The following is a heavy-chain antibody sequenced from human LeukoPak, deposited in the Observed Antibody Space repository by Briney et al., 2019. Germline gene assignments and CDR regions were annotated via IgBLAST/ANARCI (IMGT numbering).Heavy chain of an antibody. D-gene: IGHD2-2*01. CDR1: GYTFTSYG. J-gene: IGHJ5*02. CDR2: ISAYNGNT. Sequence: ASVKVSCKASGYTFTSYGISWVRQAPGQGLEWMGWISAYNGNTNYAQKLQGRVTMTTDTSTSTAYMELRSLRSDDTAVYYWARGLYCSSTSCLILNWFDPWGQGTLVTVSS. CDR3: ARGLYCSSTSCLILNWFDP. V-gene: IGHV1-18*01.